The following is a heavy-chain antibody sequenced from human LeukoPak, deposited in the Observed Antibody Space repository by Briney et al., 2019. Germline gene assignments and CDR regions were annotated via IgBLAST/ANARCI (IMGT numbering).Heavy chain of an antibody. CDR1: GFTVSSNY. Sequence: GALRLSCAASGFTVSSNYMSWVRQAPGKGLEWVSVIYSGGSTYYADSVKGRFTISRDNSKNTLYLQMNSLRAEDTAVYYCARPYGSGSYYPGGWGQGALVTVSS. J-gene: IGHJ4*02. V-gene: IGHV3-66*04. D-gene: IGHD3-10*01. CDR2: IYSGGST. CDR3: ARPYGSGSYYPGG.